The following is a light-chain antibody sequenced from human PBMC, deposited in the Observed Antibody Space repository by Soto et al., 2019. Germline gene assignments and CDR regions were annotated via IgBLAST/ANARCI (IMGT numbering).Light chain of an antibody. Sequence: QSVLTQPPSASGSPGQSVTISCTGTNSDVGGYNYVSWYQQYPGKAPKPIIYEVNERPSGVPDRFSGSKSGNTASLTVSGLQTADGADYYCSSYAGSNWYVFGTGTKVTVL. CDR1: NSDVGGYNY. CDR3: SSYAGSNWYV. J-gene: IGLJ1*01. V-gene: IGLV2-8*01. CDR2: EVN.